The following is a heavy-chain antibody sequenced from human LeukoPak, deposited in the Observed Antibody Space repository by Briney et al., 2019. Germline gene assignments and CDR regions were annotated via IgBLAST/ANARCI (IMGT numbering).Heavy chain of an antibody. CDR2: ISVYNGNT. V-gene: IGHV1-18*01. CDR3: ARDPGGYSYGENDY. D-gene: IGHD5-18*01. Sequence: ASVKVSCKASGYTFTGYGISWVRQAPGQGLEWMGWISVYNGNTNYAQKLQGRVTMTTDTSTSTAYMELRSLRSDDTAVYHCARDPGGYSYGENDYWGQGTLVTVSS. J-gene: IGHJ4*02. CDR1: GYTFTGYG.